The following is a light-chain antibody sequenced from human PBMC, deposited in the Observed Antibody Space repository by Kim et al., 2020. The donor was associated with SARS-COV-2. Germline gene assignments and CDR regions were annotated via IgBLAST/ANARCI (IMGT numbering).Light chain of an antibody. J-gene: IGLJ2*01. CDR1: SSNIGSNT. V-gene: IGLV1-44*01. Sequence: ELTQPPSASGTHGQRVTISCSGSSSNIGSNTVNWYQQLPGTAPKLLIYSNNQRPSGVPDRFSGSKSGNSASLAISGLQSEDEADYYCAAWDDSLNGPVFGGGTQLTVL. CDR3: AAWDDSLNGPV. CDR2: SNN.